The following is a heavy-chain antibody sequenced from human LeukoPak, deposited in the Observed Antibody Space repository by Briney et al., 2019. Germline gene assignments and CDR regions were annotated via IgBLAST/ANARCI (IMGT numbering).Heavy chain of an antibody. J-gene: IGHJ4*02. V-gene: IGHV3-23*01. D-gene: IGHD6-6*01. Sequence: GGSLRLSCAASGFTFSSYAMSWVRQAPGKGLEWVSAISGSGGSTYYADSVKGRFTISRDSSKKTLYLQMNSLRAEDTAVYYCAKDRFSSSSYFDYWGQGALVTVSS. CDR3: AKDRFSSSSYFDY. CDR1: GFTFSSYA. CDR2: ISGSGGST.